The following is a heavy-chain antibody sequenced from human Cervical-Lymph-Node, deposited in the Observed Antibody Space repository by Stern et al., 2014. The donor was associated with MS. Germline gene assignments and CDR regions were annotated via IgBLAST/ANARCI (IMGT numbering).Heavy chain of an antibody. CDR2: IIPIFGTA. CDR1: GGTFSSYA. CDR3: ARAAMITFGGVSTSEDY. J-gene: IGHJ4*02. V-gene: IGHV1-69*01. D-gene: IGHD3-16*01. Sequence: QVQLMQSGAEVKKPGSSVKVSCKASGGTFSSYAISWVRQAPGQGLEWMGGIIPIFGTANYAQKFQGRVPITADESTSTAYMELSSLRSEDTAVYYCARAAMITFGGVSTSEDYWGQGTLVTVSS.